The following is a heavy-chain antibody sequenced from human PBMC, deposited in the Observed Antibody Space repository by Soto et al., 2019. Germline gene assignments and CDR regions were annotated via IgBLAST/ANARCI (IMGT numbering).Heavy chain of an antibody. CDR3: SRGDYDLLTGSSYYYGMDV. Sequence: QVHLGQSGAAVKKPGASVKVSCKASGYIFTSYSIHWVYQAPGQGLQWVGWINTDNGDTKYSQKFQDRVTISRDTSATTAYMELNSLTSEDTAFYYCSRGDYDLLTGSSYYYGMDVWGQGTAVTVSS. J-gene: IGHJ6*02. CDR2: INTDNGDT. V-gene: IGHV1-3*04. CDR1: GYIFTSYS. D-gene: IGHD3-9*01.